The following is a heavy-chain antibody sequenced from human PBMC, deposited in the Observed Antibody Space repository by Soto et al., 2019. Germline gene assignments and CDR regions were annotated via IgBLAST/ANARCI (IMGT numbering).Heavy chain of an antibody. V-gene: IGHV1-69*01. CDR3: ARDRLGAPPYYYYYGMDV. CDR2: IIPIFGTA. CDR1: GGTFSSYA. J-gene: IGHJ6*02. D-gene: IGHD1-26*01. Sequence: SCKASGGTFSSYAISWVRQAPGQGLEWMGGIIPIFGTANYAQKFQGRVTITADESTSTAYMELSSLRSEDTAVYYCARDRLGAPPYYYYYGMDVWGQGTTVTVSS.